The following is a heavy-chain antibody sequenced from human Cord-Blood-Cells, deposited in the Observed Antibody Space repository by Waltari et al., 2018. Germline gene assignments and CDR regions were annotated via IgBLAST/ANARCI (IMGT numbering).Heavy chain of an antibody. CDR1: GFTFSSYA. V-gene: IGHV3-30*04. CDR2: ISYDGSNK. J-gene: IGHJ2*01. CDR3: AREGGDWYFDL. D-gene: IGHD1-26*01. Sequence: QVQLVESGGGVVQPGRSLRLSCAASGFTFSSYAMHWVRQAPGKRLEWVAVISYDGSNKDYADSVKGRFTISRDNSKNTLYLQMNSLRAEDTAVYYCAREGGDWYFDLWGRGTLVTVSS.